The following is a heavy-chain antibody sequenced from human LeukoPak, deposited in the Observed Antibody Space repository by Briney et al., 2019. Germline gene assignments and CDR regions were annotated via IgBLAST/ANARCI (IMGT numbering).Heavy chain of an antibody. CDR3: ARTTQTGAVPPITGTTNWVRHWYFDL. J-gene: IGHJ2*01. V-gene: IGHV4-30-2*01. D-gene: IGHD1-20*01. CDR2: IYHSGST. CDR1: GGSISSGGYS. Sequence: SQTLSLTCAVSGGSISSGGYSWSWIRQPPGKGLEWIGYIYHSGSTYYNPSLKSRLTISVDRSKNQFSLKLISVTAADTAVYYCARTTQTGAVPPITGTTNWVRHWYFDLWGRGTLVTVSS.